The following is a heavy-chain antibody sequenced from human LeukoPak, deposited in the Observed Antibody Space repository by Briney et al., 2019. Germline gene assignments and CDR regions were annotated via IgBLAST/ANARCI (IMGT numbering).Heavy chain of an antibody. CDR1: GFTFSNYW. Sequence: PGGSLRLSCAASGFTFSNYWMHWVRQAPGKGLVWVSRINSDGINTSYADSVKGRFTISRDNAKNTLSLQMNSLRAEDTAVYYCARDLGQYYETSDNWFDPWGQGTLVTVSS. CDR2: INSDGINT. J-gene: IGHJ5*02. CDR3: ARDLGQYYETSDNWFDP. V-gene: IGHV3-74*01. D-gene: IGHD3-22*01.